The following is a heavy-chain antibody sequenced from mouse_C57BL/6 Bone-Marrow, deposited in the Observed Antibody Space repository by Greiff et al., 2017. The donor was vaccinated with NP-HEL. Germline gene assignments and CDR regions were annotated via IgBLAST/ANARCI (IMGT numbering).Heavy chain of an antibody. CDR3: AREGGLRRRTYAMDY. J-gene: IGHJ4*01. CDR2: INYDGSST. Sequence: EVKLMESEGGLVQPGSSMKLSCTASGFTFSDYYMAWVRQVPEKGLEWVGNINYDGSSTYYLDSLKSRFIISRDNAKNILYLQMRSLKSEDTATYYCAREGGLRRRTYAMDYWGQGTSVTVSS. D-gene: IGHD2-4*01. V-gene: IGHV5-16*01. CDR1: GFTFSDYY.